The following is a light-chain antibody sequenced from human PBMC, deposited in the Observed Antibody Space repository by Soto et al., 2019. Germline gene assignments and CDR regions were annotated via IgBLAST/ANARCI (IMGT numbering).Light chain of an antibody. Sequence: EVVLTQSPVALSLSPRERATLSCRASQSVGTFLAWYQQKPGQAPRLIIYDTSNRATGIPARFSGTGSGTDFALTISSVEPEDFAVYFCQHRTNWPRTFGQGTKLDIK. V-gene: IGKV3-11*01. CDR3: QHRTNWPRT. CDR1: QSVGTF. J-gene: IGKJ2*01. CDR2: DTS.